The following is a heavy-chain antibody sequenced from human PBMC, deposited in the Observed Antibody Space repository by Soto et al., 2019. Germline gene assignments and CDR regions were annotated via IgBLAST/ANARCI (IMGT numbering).Heavy chain of an antibody. CDR1: GGSISSDY. V-gene: IGHV4-59*01. J-gene: IGHJ4*02. D-gene: IGHD3-22*01. CDR3: ARHPSHYYYDSSGYYGRKMSHIDY. Sequence: PSETLSLTCTVSGGSISSDYWSWIRQPPGKGLEWIGYIYYSGSTNYNPSLKSRVTISVDTSKNQFSLKLSSVTAADTAVYYCARHPSHYYYDSSGYYGRKMSHIDYWGQGTLVTV. CDR2: IYYSGST.